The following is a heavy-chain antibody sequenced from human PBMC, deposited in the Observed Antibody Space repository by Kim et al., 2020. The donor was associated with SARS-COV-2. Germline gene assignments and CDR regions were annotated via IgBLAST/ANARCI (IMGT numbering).Heavy chain of an antibody. V-gene: IGHV3-21*01. CDR2: ITGDGSSR. Sequence: GGSLRLSCAASGFTFSDYTLNWVRQAPGKGLEWVSSITGDGSSRYYADSVKGRFTISRDSARKSLYLQMSNLRAEDTAVYYCARGWFGVVGDYWGQGTLVTVSS. CDR1: GFTFSDYT. D-gene: IGHD3-10*01. J-gene: IGHJ4*02. CDR3: ARGWFGVVGDY.